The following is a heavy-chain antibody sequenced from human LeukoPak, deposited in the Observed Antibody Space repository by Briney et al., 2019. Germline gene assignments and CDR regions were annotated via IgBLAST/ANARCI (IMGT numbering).Heavy chain of an antibody. Sequence: ASVKVSCKASGYTFTSYGINWMRLATGQGHELMGWMNPNSGNTGYAQKFQGRGTMTRNTSISTAYMELSSLRSEDTAVYYCARVSAAVGRSFDYWGQGTLVTVSS. CDR2: MNPNSGNT. CDR1: GYTFTSYG. CDR3: ARVSAAVGRSFDY. J-gene: IGHJ4*02. D-gene: IGHD6-13*01. V-gene: IGHV1-8*01.